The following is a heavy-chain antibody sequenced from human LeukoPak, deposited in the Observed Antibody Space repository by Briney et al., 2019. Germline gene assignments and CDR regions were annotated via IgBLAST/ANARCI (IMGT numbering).Heavy chain of an antibody. Sequence: PGGSLRLSCAASGFTFSSYGMHWVRQAPGKGLEWVAVISYDGSNKYYADSVKGRFTISRDNSKNTLYLQMNSLRAEDTAVYYCAISTRYYYYGMVVWGQGTTVTVSS. J-gene: IGHJ6*02. V-gene: IGHV3-30*03. CDR3: AISTRYYYYGMVV. CDR1: GFTFSSYG. CDR2: ISYDGSNK. D-gene: IGHD2-2*01.